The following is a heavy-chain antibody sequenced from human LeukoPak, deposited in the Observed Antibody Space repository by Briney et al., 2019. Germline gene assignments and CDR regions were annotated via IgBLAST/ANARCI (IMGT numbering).Heavy chain of an antibody. V-gene: IGHV5-51*01. Sequence: GESLKISCKGFGYSFISYWIGWVRQVPGKGLEWMAVINPSNSDTRYSPSFQGQVTISADKSISAAYLQWSSLKASDTAMYYCVRSGLIVGPFHYRDYWGQGTLVTVSS. CDR2: INPSNSDT. CDR3: VRSGLIVGPFHYRDY. CDR1: GYSFISYW. J-gene: IGHJ4*02. D-gene: IGHD1-26*01.